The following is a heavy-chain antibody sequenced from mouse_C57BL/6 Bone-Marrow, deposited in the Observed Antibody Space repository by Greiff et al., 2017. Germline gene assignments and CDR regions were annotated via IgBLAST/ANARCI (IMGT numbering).Heavy chain of an antibody. CDR2: IDPENGDT. D-gene: IGHD2-2*01. CDR3: TREVTTRFAY. Sequence: VQLQQSGAELVRPGASVKLSCTASGFNIKDDYMHWVKQRPEQGLEWIGWIDPENGDTEYASKFQGKATITADTSSNPAYLQLSSLTSEDTAVYYCTREVTTRFAYWGQGTLVTVSA. V-gene: IGHV14-4*01. CDR1: GFNIKDDY. J-gene: IGHJ3*01.